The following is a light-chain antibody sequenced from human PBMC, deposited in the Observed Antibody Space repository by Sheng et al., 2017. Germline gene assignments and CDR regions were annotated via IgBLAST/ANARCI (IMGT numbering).Light chain of an antibody. CDR1: NNDVGAYDY. J-gene: IGLJ1*01. V-gene: IGLV2-11*01. Sequence: QSALTQPHSVSASPGQSVTISCTGTNNDVGAYDYVSWYQFHPGKAPKVHHFCMSIGGLPGSRARFSGSKSGNTASLIISGLQADDEADYYCSSYAGRSSYVFGSGTTVTVL. CDR3: SSYAGRSSYV. CDR2: MS.